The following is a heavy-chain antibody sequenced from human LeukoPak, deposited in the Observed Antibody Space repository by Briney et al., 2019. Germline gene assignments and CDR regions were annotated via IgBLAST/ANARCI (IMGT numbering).Heavy chain of an antibody. D-gene: IGHD2-2*01. CDR1: GFTFSSYA. V-gene: IGHV3-30-3*01. J-gene: IGHJ4*02. CDR3: ARDPTQYLIDY. CDR2: ISYDGSNK. Sequence: GRSLRLSCAASGFTFSSYAMHWVRQAPGKELEWVAVISYDGSNKYYADSVKGRFTISRDNSKNTLYLQMNSLRAEDTAVYYCARDPTQYLIDYWGQGTLVTVSS.